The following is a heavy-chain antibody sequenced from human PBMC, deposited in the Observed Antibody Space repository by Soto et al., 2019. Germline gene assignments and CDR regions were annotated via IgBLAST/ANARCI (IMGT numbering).Heavy chain of an antibody. CDR2: INSDGSSI. J-gene: IGHJ4*02. Sequence: GGSLRLSCAASGFTFSSYLMHWVRQAPGKGLVWVSRINSDGSSISYVDSVKGRFTISRDNAKNTLYLQMNSLRAEDTAVYYCATETNWNDLTFDYWGQGTLVTVSS. D-gene: IGHD1-20*01. V-gene: IGHV3-74*01. CDR3: ATETNWNDLTFDY. CDR1: GFTFSSYL.